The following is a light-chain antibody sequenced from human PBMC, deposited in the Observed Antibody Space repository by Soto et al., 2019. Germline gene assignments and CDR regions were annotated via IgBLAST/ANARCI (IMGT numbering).Light chain of an antibody. J-gene: IGLJ2*01. Sequence: QSVLTQPPSASGTPGQRVSISCSGSGSSIGTNTVNWYRQLPGTAPKLLIYANNQRPSGVPDRFSGSKSGTSASLVISGLQSEDEAEYYCAAWDGSLNNVLFGGGTKLTVL. CDR2: ANN. CDR1: GSSIGTNT. V-gene: IGLV1-44*01. CDR3: AAWDGSLNNVL.